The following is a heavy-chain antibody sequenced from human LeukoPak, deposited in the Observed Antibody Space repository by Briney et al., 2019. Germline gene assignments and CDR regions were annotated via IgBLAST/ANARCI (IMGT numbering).Heavy chain of an antibody. V-gene: IGHV3-33*01. CDR2: IWSDSSNS. CDR1: RFTFSSYT. Sequence: GGSLRLSCAASRFTFSSYTMHWVRQAPGKGLEWVALIWSDSSNSGYAVSVKGRFTISRDNSKNTLSLQMNSLRAEDTAIYYCTRDNLAWRHYFDPWGQGTLVSVSS. J-gene: IGHJ4*02. CDR3: TRDNLAWRHYFDP.